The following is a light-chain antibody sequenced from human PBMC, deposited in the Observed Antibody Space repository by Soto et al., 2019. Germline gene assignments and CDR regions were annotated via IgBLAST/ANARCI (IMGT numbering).Light chain of an antibody. CDR1: SSNIGAGYD. J-gene: IGLJ3*02. V-gene: IGLV1-40*01. CDR3: QSYDSSLSGV. CDR2: GNS. Sequence: QSVLTQPPSVSGAPGQRVTISCTGSSSNIGAGYDVHWYQQPPGTAPKLLIYGNSNRPSGVPDRFSGSKSGTSASLAITGLQAEDEDDYCCQSYDSSLSGVFGGGTKLTVL.